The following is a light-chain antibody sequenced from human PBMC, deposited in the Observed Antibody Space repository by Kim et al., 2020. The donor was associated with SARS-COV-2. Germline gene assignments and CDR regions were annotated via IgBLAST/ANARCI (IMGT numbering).Light chain of an antibody. CDR3: VAWDDSLSGRYV. CDR1: SSNIGSNY. CDR2: RNN. J-gene: IGLJ1*01. Sequence: QRVTISCSGSSSNIGSNYVYWYQQLPGTAPKLLIYRNNQRPSGVPDRFSGSKSGTSASLAISGLRSEDEADYYCVAWDDSLSGRYVFGTGTKVTVL. V-gene: IGLV1-47*01.